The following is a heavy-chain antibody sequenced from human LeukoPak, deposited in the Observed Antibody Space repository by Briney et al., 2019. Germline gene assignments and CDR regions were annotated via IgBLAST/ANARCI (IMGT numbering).Heavy chain of an antibody. V-gene: IGHV3-7*01. Sequence: GGSLRLSCAASGFTFSSYCMGWVRQAPGKGLEWVANIKQDGSEKYYVDSVKGRFTISRDNAKNSLYLQMNSLRAEDTAVYYCAKEEAHGYCSSSSCYKAGYYFDYWGQGTLVTVSS. D-gene: IGHD2-2*02. CDR2: IKQDGSEK. CDR1: GFTFSSYC. J-gene: IGHJ4*02. CDR3: AKEEAHGYCSSSSCYKAGYYFDY.